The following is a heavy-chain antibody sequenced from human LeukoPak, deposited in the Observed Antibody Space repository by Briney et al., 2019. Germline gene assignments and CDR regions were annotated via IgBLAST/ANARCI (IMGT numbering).Heavy chain of an antibody. Sequence: SETLSLTCAVYGGSFSGYYWSWIRQPPGKGLEWVGEINHSGSTNYNPSLKSRVTISVDTSKNQLSLKLSSVTAADTAVYYCAREADSSSWFSPGNDYWGQGTLVTVSS. J-gene: IGHJ4*02. D-gene: IGHD6-13*01. CDR3: AREADSSSWFSPGNDY. CDR1: GGSFSGYY. V-gene: IGHV4-34*01. CDR2: INHSGST.